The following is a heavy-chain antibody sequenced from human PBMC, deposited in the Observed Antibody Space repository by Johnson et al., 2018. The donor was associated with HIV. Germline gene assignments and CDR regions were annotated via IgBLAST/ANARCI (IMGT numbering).Heavy chain of an antibody. Sequence: VQLVESGGGLVKPGGSLRLSCAVSGFTFSNAWMSWVRQGPGKGLEWVGRIKRKTDGGTTEYAAPVKGRFTISRDDSKNTLYLQMNSLKTEDTAVYYCTPLMDAFDIWGQGTMVTVSS. D-gene: IGHD3-9*01. V-gene: IGHV3-15*01. CDR3: TPLMDAFDI. CDR2: IKRKTDGGTT. J-gene: IGHJ3*02. CDR1: GFTFSNAW.